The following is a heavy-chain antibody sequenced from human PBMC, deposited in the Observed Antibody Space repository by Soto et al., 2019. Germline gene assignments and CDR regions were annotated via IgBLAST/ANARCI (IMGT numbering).Heavy chain of an antibody. CDR1: GGSIASGSYS. D-gene: IGHD2-15*01. V-gene: IGHV4-30-2*06. Sequence: SETLSLTCTVSGGSIASGSYSWNWIRQSPEKGLEWIGYIYRGGSTYHNPSLKSRVTMSLDTSKNQFFLKVTSVTAADAAVYYCARAALVVRLRETAGPWFDPWGRGSLVTVSS. CDR2: IYRGGST. CDR3: ARAALVVRLRETAGPWFDP. J-gene: IGHJ5*02.